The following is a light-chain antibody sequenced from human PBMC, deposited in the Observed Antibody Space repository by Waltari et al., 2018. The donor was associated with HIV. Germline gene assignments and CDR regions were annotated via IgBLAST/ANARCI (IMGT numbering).Light chain of an antibody. Sequence: QSVLTQPPSVSGAPGQRVTISCTGSNSNIGAGYDVHWYQQLPGAAPKLLISSYSNRPSGVPDRFSGSKSGTSASLAITGLQAEDEANYYCQSYDGSLGPNWVFGGGTKLTVL. J-gene: IGLJ3*02. CDR1: NSNIGAGYD. CDR3: QSYDGSLGPNWV. CDR2: SYS. V-gene: IGLV1-40*01.